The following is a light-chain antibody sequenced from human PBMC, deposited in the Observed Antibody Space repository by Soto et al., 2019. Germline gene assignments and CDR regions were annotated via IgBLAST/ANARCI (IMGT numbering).Light chain of an antibody. Sequence: DIVMTQSPDSLAVSLGERATINCKSSQSVLYSSNNKNYLAWYQQKPGQPPKLLIYWASTRESGVPDPFSGSGSGTDFTLTVSSLQAEDVAVYYCQQYYSTPDTFGQGTKLEIK. CDR2: WAS. CDR1: QSVLYSSNNKNY. CDR3: QQYYSTPDT. V-gene: IGKV4-1*01. J-gene: IGKJ2*01.